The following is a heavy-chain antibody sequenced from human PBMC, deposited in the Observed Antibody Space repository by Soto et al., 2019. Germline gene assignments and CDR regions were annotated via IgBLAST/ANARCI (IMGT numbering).Heavy chain of an antibody. Sequence: PSGTLDLTCTVSGDSIRSYYWSWIRQTPGKGLEWIGYIYYSGSTNYNPSLKSRVTISVDTSKNQFSLKLSSVTAADTAVYYCARSPSSGLHLGELSLHGHWFAPLGQGTLVTGSS. V-gene: IGHV4-59*01. CDR1: GDSIRSYY. J-gene: IGHJ5*02. D-gene: IGHD3-16*02. CDR2: IYYSGST. CDR3: ARSPSSGLHLGELSLHGHWFAP.